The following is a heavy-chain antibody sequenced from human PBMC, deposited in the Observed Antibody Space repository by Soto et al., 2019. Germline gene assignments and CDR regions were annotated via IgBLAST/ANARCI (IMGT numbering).Heavy chain of an antibody. CDR1: GGTFSSYT. V-gene: IGHV1-69*08. J-gene: IGHJ4*02. D-gene: IGHD1-26*01. CDR2: IIPILGIA. Sequence: QVQLVQSGAEVKKPGSSVKVSCKASGGTFSSYTISWVRQAPGQGLEWMGRIIPILGIANYAQKFQGRVTITADKATSSAYMELRSLRSEDTAVYYCAGEWGLGYFDSWGQGTLVTVSS. CDR3: AGEWGLGYFDS.